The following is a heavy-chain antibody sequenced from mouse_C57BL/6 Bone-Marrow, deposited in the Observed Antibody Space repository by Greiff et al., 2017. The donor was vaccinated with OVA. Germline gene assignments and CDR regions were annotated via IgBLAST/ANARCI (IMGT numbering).Heavy chain of an antibody. D-gene: IGHD2-1*01. CDR1: GFTFSSYA. Sequence: EVQLVESGGGLVKPGGSLKLSCAASGFTFSSYAMSWVRQTPEKRLEWVATISDGGSYTYYPDNVKGRFTISRDNAKNNLYLQMSHLKSEDTAMYYCARALIYYAWFAYWGQGTLVTVSA. V-gene: IGHV5-4*01. CDR2: ISDGGSYT. J-gene: IGHJ3*01. CDR3: ARALIYYAWFAY.